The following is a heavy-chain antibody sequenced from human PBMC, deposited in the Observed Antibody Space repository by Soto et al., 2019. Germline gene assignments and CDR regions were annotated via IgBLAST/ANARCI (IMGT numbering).Heavy chain of an antibody. V-gene: IGHV4-39*02. Sequence: SDTLSRTCTFSGGSIATSSYFWAWIRRPPGKGLEWIGSIDYRGTIYNNPSLKSRVTISVDTSKNHFYLKLDSVTDADTALYYCSRRAPEGFDPWGQGTLVTVCS. J-gene: IGHJ5*02. CDR3: SRRAPEGFDP. CDR1: GGSIATSSYF. CDR2: IDYRGTI.